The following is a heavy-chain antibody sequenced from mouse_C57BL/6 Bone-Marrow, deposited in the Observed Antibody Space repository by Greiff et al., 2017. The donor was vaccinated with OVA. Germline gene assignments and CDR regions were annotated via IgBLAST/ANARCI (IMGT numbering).Heavy chain of an antibody. CDR3: EREGYSSYAMDY. Sequence: VQLKQPGAELVRPGSSVKLSCKASGYTFTSYWMHWVKQRPIQGLEWIGNIDPSDSETHYNQKFKDKATLTVDKSSSTAYMQLSSLTSEDSAVYDCEREGYSSYAMDYWGQGTSVTVSS. J-gene: IGHJ4*01. V-gene: IGHV1-52*01. CDR1: GYTFTSYW. D-gene: IGHD2-5*01. CDR2: IDPSDSET.